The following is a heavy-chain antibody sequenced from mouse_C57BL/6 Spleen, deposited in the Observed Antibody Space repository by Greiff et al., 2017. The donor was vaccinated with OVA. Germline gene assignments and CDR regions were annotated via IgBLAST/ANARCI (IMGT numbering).Heavy chain of an antibody. CDR2: IDPEDGGT. D-gene: IGHD1-1*02. Sequence: VQLKQPGAELVKPGASVKLSCKASGFTFTGYYIHWVKQRTEQGLAWIGRIDPEDGGTKYAAKFQGKATITADTSSNTAYMQLSSLTSEDTAVYYCARSGGGGFAYWGQGTLVTVSA. CDR3: ARSGGGGFAY. J-gene: IGHJ3*01. V-gene: IGHV14-2*01. CDR1: GFTFTGYY.